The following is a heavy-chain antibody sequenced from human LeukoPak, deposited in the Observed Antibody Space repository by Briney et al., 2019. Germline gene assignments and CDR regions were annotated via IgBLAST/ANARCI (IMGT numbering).Heavy chain of an antibody. CDR1: GFTLANYN. J-gene: IGHJ4*02. D-gene: IGHD1-1*01. Sequence: TPGGSLRLSCAPYGFTLANYNMNWARHAPGNGLEWVSSITSGSRDIYYEDSVKGQFTISRDNAKNSLILQMDSLRAEDTAVYYCAKERYSRTYYFDYWGQGTLVTVSS. V-gene: IGHV3-21*04. CDR3: AKERYSRTYYFDY. CDR2: ITSGSRDI.